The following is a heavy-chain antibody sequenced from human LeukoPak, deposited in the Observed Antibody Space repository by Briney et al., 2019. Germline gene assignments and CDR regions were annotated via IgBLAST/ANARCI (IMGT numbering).Heavy chain of an antibody. CDR1: GGSISSYY. CDR3: ARWIGGSELGDAFDI. D-gene: IGHD2-15*01. CDR2: IYYSGST. Sequence: SETLSLTCTVSGGSISSYYWSWNRQPPGKGLEWIGYIYYSGSTNYNPSLKSRVTISVDTSKNQFSLKLSSVTAADTAVYYCARWIGGSELGDAFDIWGQGTMVTVSS. V-gene: IGHV4-59*01. J-gene: IGHJ3*02.